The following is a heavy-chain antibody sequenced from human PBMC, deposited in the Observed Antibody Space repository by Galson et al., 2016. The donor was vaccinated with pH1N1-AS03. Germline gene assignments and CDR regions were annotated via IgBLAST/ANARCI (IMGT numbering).Heavy chain of an antibody. Sequence: SLRLSCAASGFTFSSYAMSWVRQAPGKGLEWVSAISGSGGTTYYADSVKGRFTISRDNSKNTLYLQMNSLAAADTAVYYCANAPNAVSTGGEYWGQGTLVTVSS. J-gene: IGHJ4*02. CDR2: ISGSGGTT. CDR3: ANAPNAVSTGGEY. D-gene: IGHD5/OR15-5a*01. CDR1: GFTFSSYA. V-gene: IGHV3-23*01.